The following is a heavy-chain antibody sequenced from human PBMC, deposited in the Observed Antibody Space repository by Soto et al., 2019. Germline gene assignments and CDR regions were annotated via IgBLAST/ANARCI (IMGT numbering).Heavy chain of an antibody. Sequence: PGGSLRLSCRDSGLTFSSWVRQAPGKGLEWVSGISGSGGYKYYADSVKGRFTTSRDDSKNTVYLQLNSLRAEDTAVYYCAKDRNFKDYYGMDVWGQGTTVTVSS. V-gene: IGHV3-23*01. D-gene: IGHD1-7*01. CDR3: AKDRNFKDYYGMDV. CDR2: ISGSGGYK. J-gene: IGHJ6*02. CDR1: GLTFSS.